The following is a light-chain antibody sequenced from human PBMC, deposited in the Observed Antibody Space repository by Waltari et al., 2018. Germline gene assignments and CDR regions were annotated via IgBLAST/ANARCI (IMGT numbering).Light chain of an antibody. J-gene: IGLJ3*02. CDR3: LLYYGDAQLGV. CDR2: SIS. V-gene: IGLV7-43*01. CDR1: TRAVTSGYS. Sequence: QTVVTQEPSLTVSPGGTVTLTCASSTRAVTSGYSPHWFQQKPGQAPRSLIYSISKKHSWTPARFSGSLLGGKAALTLSGVQPEDEAEYYCLLYYGDAQLGVFGGGTKLTVL.